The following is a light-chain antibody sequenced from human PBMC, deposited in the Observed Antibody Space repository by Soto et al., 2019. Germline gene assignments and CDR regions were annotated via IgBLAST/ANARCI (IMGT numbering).Light chain of an antibody. J-gene: IGKJ1*01. CDR3: QHYNSYSEA. CDR2: KAS. V-gene: IGKV1-5*03. Sequence: DIQMTQSPSTLSGSVGDRVTITCRASQTISSWLAWYQQTPGKAPKLLIYKASTLKSGVPSRFRGSGSGTECTLTLSRLQPDDFETYYCQHYNSYSEAFGQGTKVDIK. CDR1: QTISSW.